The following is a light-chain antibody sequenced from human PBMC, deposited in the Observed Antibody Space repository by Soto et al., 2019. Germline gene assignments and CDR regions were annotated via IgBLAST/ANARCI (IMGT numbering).Light chain of an antibody. CDR1: QSISSW. CDR3: QQYDTYSSSLT. J-gene: IGKJ4*01. V-gene: IGKV1-5*03. Sequence: DIQMTQSPSTLSASVGDRVTITCRASQSISSWLAWYQQKPGKAPKLLIYKASTLESGVPSRFSGSGSGTEFTLGISSLQPDDFATYYCQQYDTYSSSLTFGGGTKVDIK. CDR2: KAS.